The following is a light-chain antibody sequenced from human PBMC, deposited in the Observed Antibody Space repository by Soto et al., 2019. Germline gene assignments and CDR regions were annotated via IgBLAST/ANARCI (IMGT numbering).Light chain of an antibody. V-gene: IGKV3-15*01. J-gene: IGKJ5*01. CDR3: QQRQYWPPIT. Sequence: EIVMTQSPATLSVSPGERATLSCRASQSISSNLAWYQQKPGQAPRLLMFRTSSRATGFPARFSGSGSGTDFTLTISSLEPEDCAIYYCQQRQYWPPITFGQGTRLEI. CDR1: QSISSN. CDR2: RTS.